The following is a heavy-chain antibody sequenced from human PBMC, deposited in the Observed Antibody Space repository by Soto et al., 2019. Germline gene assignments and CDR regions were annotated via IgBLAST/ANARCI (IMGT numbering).Heavy chain of an antibody. CDR3: AKDVFRAASSTRVFPLYMDV. CDR2: ISGSGTST. D-gene: IGHD6-13*01. J-gene: IGHJ6*03. Sequence: EVQLLEFGGGLVQPGGSLRLSCAASGFTFTNYAMTWVRQAPGKGLEWVSAISGSGTSTFYADSVKGRFTISRDNSKSTLYLQMNGLRAEDTAVYYCAKDVFRAASSTRVFPLYMDVWGKGTTVTVSS. CDR1: GFTFTNYA. V-gene: IGHV3-23*01.